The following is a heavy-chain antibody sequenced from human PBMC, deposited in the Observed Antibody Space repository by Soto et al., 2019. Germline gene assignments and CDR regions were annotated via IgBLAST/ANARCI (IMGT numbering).Heavy chain of an antibody. Sequence: SETLSLTCAVSGGSISSGDYSWSWISQPPGKGLEWLGYIYYSGSTYYNPSLKSRVTISVDTSKNQFSLKLSSVTAADTAVYYCAKDSGPDCSSTSCVHFFDSWGQGTLVTVSS. CDR1: GGSISSGDYS. CDR3: AKDSGPDCSSTSCVHFFDS. J-gene: IGHJ4*02. V-gene: IGHV4-30-4*01. CDR2: IYYSGST. D-gene: IGHD2-2*01.